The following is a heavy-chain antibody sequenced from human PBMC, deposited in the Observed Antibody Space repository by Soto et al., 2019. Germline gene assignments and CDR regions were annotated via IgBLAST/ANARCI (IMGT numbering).Heavy chain of an antibody. CDR2: IIPIFGTA. CDR1: GSTFSSYS. CDR3: ARDGGRHSGGIDY. D-gene: IGHD1-26*01. Sequence: SVKVSCKASGSTFSSYSINWVRQAPGQGLEWMGEIIPIFGTANYAQKFQGRVTITADESTSTAYMELSSLRSEDTAVYYCARDGGRHSGGIDYWGQGTLVTVSS. J-gene: IGHJ4*02. V-gene: IGHV1-69*13.